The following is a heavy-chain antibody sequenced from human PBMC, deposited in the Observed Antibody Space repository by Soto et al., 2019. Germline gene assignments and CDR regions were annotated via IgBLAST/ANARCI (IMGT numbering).Heavy chain of an antibody. CDR3: ARIGYSSWIDY. CDR2: ISSRSSTI. Sequence: EVQLVESGGGLVQPGGSLRLSCAASGFTFSSYSMNWVRQAPGERLEWVSYISSRSSTIFYADSVKGRFTISRDNAKKSLYLQMNSLRAEDTAVYYCARIGYSSWIDYWGQGTLVTVSS. J-gene: IGHJ4*02. CDR1: GFTFSSYS. D-gene: IGHD6-6*01. V-gene: IGHV3-48*01.